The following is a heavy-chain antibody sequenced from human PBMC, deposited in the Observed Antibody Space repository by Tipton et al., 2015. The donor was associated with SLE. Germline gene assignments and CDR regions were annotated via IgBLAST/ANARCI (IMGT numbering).Heavy chain of an antibody. V-gene: IGHV4-39*07. Sequence: TLSLTCTVSGGSISSSDYYWGWIRQPPGKGLEWIGSIFYTGTTHFNPSLKSRVTISVDTSKNQFSLKVTSVTAADTAVYYCARLGVRKTNLYWYFDLWGRGTLVTVSS. CDR1: GGSISSSDYY. J-gene: IGHJ2*01. CDR3: ARLGVRKTNLYWYFDL. CDR2: IFYTGTT. D-gene: IGHD1-26*01.